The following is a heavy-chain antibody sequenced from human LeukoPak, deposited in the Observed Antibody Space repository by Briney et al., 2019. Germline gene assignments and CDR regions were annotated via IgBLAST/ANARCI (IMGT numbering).Heavy chain of an antibody. CDR1: GFTFSSYA. D-gene: IGHD6-13*01. CDR2: ISYDGSNK. Sequence: GGSLRLSCAASGFTFSSYAMHWVRQAPGKGLEWVAVISYDGSNKYYADSVKGRFTISRDNSKNTLYLQMNSLRVEDTAVYYCARPIFPGIAAAEAYWGQGTLVTVSS. V-gene: IGHV3-30*04. J-gene: IGHJ4*02. CDR3: ARPIFPGIAAAEAY.